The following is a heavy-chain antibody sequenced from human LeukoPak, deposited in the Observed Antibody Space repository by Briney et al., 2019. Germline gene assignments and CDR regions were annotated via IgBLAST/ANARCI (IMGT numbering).Heavy chain of an antibody. V-gene: IGHV3-7*01. J-gene: IGHJ3*02. CDR2: IKQDGSEK. D-gene: IGHD6-13*01. Sequence: GGSLRLSCAASGFTFSSYWMSWVRQAPGKGLEWVANIKQDGSEKYYVDSVKGRFTISRDNAKNSLSLQMNSLRVEDTAVYYCARSRSSSHAGAFDIWGQGTMVTVSS. CDR3: ARSRSSSHAGAFDI. CDR1: GFTFSSYW.